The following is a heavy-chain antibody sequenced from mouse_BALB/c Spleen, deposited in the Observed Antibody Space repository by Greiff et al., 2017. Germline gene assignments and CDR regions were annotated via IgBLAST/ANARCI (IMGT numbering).Heavy chain of an antibody. D-gene: IGHD1-2*01. J-gene: IGHJ1*01. Sequence: EVKLMESGGDLVKPGGSLKLSCAASGFTFSSYGMSWVRQTPDKRLEWVATISSGGSYTYYPDSVKGRFTISRDNAKNTLYLQMSSLKSEDTAMYYCARHEGLRPYWYFDVWGAGTTVTVSS. CDR2: ISSGGSYT. CDR1: GFTFSSYG. V-gene: IGHV5-6*01. CDR3: ARHEGLRPYWYFDV.